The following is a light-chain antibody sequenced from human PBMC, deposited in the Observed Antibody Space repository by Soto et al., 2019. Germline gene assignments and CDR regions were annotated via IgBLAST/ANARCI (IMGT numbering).Light chain of an antibody. CDR2: DNN. J-gene: IGLJ1*01. CDR1: SSNIGNNY. CDR3: GTWDSSLSAGV. Sequence: QSVLTQPPSVSAALGQKVTISCSGSSSNIGNNYVSWYQQLPGTAPKLLIYDNNKRPSGIPDRFSGSKSGTSATLGITGLQTGDEADYYCGTWDSSLSAGVFGTGTKVTVL. V-gene: IGLV1-51*01.